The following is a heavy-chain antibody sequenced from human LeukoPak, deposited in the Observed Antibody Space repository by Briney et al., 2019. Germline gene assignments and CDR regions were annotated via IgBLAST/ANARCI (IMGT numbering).Heavy chain of an antibody. CDR1: GGSINNINYY. D-gene: IGHD3-22*01. J-gene: IGHJ4*02. CDR3: ARGGGGYYYDSSGYYFDY. Sequence: SETLSLTCTVSGGSINNINYYWGWIRQPPGKGLEWIGSIYYSGSTYHNPSLKSRVTISVGTSNNQFSLKLNSVTAADTAVYYCARGGGGYYYDSSGYYFDYWGQGTLVTVSS. CDR2: IYYSGST. V-gene: IGHV4-39*07.